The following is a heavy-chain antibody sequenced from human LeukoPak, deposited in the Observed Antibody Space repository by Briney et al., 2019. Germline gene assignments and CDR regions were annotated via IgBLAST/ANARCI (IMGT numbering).Heavy chain of an antibody. V-gene: IGHV4-59*01. CDR2: INYSGSA. CDR1: GGSISSYY. D-gene: IGHD3-10*01. Sequence: SETLSLTCTVSGGSISSYYWSWIRQPPGKGLEWIGYINYSGSANYNPSLKRRVTISVDTSKNQFSLKLSSVTAADTAVYYCARDIDGDYYVSGGNFDYWGQGTLVTVSS. CDR3: ARDIDGDYYVSGGNFDY. J-gene: IGHJ4*02.